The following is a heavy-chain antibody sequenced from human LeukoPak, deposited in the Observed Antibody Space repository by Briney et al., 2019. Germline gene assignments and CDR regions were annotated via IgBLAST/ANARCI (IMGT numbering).Heavy chain of an antibody. CDR3: ARVPRSRSSSWLV. D-gene: IGHD6-13*01. CDR2: IYYSGGT. V-gene: IGHV4-30-4*01. CDR1: GGSSNSGDYY. Sequence: SETLSLTCTVSGGSSNSGDYYWSWIRQPPGKGLEWIGYIYYSGGTYYNPSLKSRVTILVDTSKNQFSLKLSSVTAADTAVYYCARVPRSRSSSWLVWGQGTLVTVSS. J-gene: IGHJ4*02.